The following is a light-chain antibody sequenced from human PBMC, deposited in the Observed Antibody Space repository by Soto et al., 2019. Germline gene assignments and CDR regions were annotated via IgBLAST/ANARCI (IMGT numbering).Light chain of an antibody. CDR1: QGISSY. CDR3: QHLNTYPRT. Sequence: DIQLTQSPSFLSASVGDRVTITCRASQGISSYLAWYQQPPGKAPKLLIYGASTLQRGVSSRFSGSGSRKEFTLTSSSLHPEDVATYYCQHLNTYPRTFGQGTKLEVK. CDR2: GAS. V-gene: IGKV1-9*01. J-gene: IGKJ2*01.